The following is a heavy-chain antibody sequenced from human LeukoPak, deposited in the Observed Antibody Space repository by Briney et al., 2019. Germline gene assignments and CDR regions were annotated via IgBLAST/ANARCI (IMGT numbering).Heavy chain of an antibody. D-gene: IGHD6-6*01. CDR2: ISAYNGNT. CDR3: ARDLAARPHFDY. J-gene: IGHJ4*02. CDR1: GYTFTSYG. V-gene: IGHV1-18*01. Sequence: ASVKVSCKASGYTFTSYGISWVRQAPGQGLEWMGWISAYNGNTNYAQKPQGRVTMTTDTSTSTAYMELRSLRSDDTAVYYCARDLAARPHFDYWGQGTLVTVSS.